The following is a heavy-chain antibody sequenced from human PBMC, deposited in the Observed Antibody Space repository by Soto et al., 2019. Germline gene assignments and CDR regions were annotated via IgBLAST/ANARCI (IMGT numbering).Heavy chain of an antibody. Sequence: QVQLQESGPGLVKPSGTLSLTCAVSGGSISTSNWWRWVRQPPGKGLEWIGEVYRTGSTNYNPSLESRLTISVDKSKNQFSLKLTCVTAADTAVYYCARARATIAAAAIFDCWGQGTLVTVSS. V-gene: IGHV4-4*02. CDR2: VYRTGST. CDR1: GGSISTSNW. CDR3: ARARATIAAAAIFDC. D-gene: IGHD6-13*01. J-gene: IGHJ4*02.